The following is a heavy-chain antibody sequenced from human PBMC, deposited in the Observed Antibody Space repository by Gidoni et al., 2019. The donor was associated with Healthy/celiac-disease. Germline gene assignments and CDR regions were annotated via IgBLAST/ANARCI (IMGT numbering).Heavy chain of an antibody. CDR3: ASRYCSSTSCYKRGAFDI. D-gene: IGHD2-2*02. Sequence: QVQLQQWGAGLLKPSETLSLTCAVYGGSFSGYYWSWIRQPPGKGLEWIGEINHSGSTNYNPSLKSRVTISVDTSKNQFSLKLSSVTAADTAVYYCASRYCSSTSCYKRGAFDIWGQGTMVTVSS. J-gene: IGHJ3*02. V-gene: IGHV4-34*01. CDR2: INHSGST. CDR1: GGSFSGYY.